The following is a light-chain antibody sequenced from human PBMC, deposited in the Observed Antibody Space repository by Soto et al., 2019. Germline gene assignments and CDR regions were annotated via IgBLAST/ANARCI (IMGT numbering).Light chain of an antibody. V-gene: IGLV1-44*01. CDR1: SSNIVSNT. CDR2: SNN. Sequence: QSVLTQPPSASGTPGQRVTISCSGSSSNIVSNTVNWYQQLPGTAPKLIIYSNNQRPSGVPDRFSASKSGTSASLAISGLQSEDEPDYYCAAWDDSLNGPHVVFGGGTKLTVL. CDR3: AAWDDSLNGPHVV. J-gene: IGLJ2*01.